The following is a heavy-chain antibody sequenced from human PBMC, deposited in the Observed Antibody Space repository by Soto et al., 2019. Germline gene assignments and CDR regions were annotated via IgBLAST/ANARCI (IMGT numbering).Heavy chain of an antibody. CDR2: ISGSGGST. Sequence: GGSLRLSCAASGFTFSSYAMSWVRQAPGKGLEWVSAISGSGGSTYYADSVKDRFTISRDNSKNTLYLQMNSLRAEDTAVYYCAKDLGPYGSGSYYDYWGQGTLVTVSS. CDR3: AKDLGPYGSGSYYDY. J-gene: IGHJ4*02. V-gene: IGHV3-23*01. D-gene: IGHD3-10*01. CDR1: GFTFSSYA.